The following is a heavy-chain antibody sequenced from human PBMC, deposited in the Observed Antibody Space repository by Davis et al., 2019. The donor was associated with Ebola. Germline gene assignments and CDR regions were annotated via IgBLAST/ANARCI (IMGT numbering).Heavy chain of an antibody. CDR3: AKSHCSGGSCLYYFDF. V-gene: IGHV3-13*01. CDR2: IGTAGDT. J-gene: IGHJ4*02. Sequence: GESLKISCEASGFTFSNYDMHWVRQVTGKGLEWVSAIGTAGDTYYPGSVKGRFTISRENAKNSLYLQMNSLRAGDTAVYYCAKSHCSGGSCLYYFDFWGQGTQVTVSS. CDR1: GFTFSNYD. D-gene: IGHD2-15*01.